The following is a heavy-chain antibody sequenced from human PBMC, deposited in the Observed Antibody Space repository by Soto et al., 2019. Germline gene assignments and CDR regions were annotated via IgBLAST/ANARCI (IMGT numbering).Heavy chain of an antibody. CDR2: IYYRGNT. V-gene: IGHV4-39*02. D-gene: IGHD2-15*01. CDR1: GGSISSSSYY. J-gene: IGHJ4*02. CDR3: AREGGGYCSGGSCQVDY. Sequence: QLQLQESGPGLVKPSETLSLTCTVSGGSISSSSYYWGWIRQPPGKGLEWIGSIYYRGNTYYNPYLKSRVTISVDTSQNQFSLKLSSVTAADTAVYYCAREGGGYCSGGSCQVDYWGQGTLVTVSS.